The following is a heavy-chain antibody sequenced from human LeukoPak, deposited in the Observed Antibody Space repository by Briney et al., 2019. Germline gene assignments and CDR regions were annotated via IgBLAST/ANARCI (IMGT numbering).Heavy chain of an antibody. CDR3: ARESGDRGAFDI. V-gene: IGHV1-69*05. Sequence: SVKVSCKASGGTFSSYAISWVRQAPGQGLEWMGGIIPIFGTANYAQKLQGRVTMTTDTSTSTAYMELRSLRSDDTAVYYCARESGDRGAFDIWGQGTMVTVSS. CDR1: GGTFSSYA. CDR2: IIPIFGTA. J-gene: IGHJ3*02. D-gene: IGHD1-26*01.